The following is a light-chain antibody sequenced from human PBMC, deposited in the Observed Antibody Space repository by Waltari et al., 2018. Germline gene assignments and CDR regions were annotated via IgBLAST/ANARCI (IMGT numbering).Light chain of an antibody. CDR3: HVWHSYSERVV. CDR1: NIWSLS. Sequence: YVVAQPPSVSVAPGQTARITCGGDNIWSLSVHWYQQKPGQAPLLVVFDDFDRPSGIPERFSGSNLGNTATLTISAVEAGDEADYYCHVWHSYSERVVFGGGTRLVLL. J-gene: IGLJ2*01. V-gene: IGLV3-21*02. CDR2: DDF.